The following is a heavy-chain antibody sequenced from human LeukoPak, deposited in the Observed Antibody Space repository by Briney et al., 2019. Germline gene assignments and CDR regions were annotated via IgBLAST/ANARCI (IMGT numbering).Heavy chain of an antibody. CDR2: INPSDGTT. V-gene: IGHV1-46*01. CDR3: ARGPTDMDFDC. J-gene: IGHJ4*02. CDR1: GYTFIKSDY. Sequence: ASVKVSCKASGYTFIKSDYMHWVRQAPGQRLEWMGIINPSDGTTFYAQKFQGRVTITRDTSTNTVYMELSSLRSEDTAVFYCARGPTDMDFDCWGQGSLVTVSS.